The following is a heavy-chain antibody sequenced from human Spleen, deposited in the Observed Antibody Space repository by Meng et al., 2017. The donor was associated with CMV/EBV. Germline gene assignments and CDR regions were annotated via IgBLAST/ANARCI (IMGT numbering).Heavy chain of an antibody. V-gene: IGHV4-59*01. CDR3: ARDIGRHYGSGTYSSYYYGMDV. D-gene: IGHD3-10*01. J-gene: IGHJ6*02. Sequence: SETLSLTCTVSGGSNSSYYWSWIRQPPGKGLEWIGYSHYSVTTNYNPSLKSRVTISVDTSKNHFSLKLSSVTAADTAVYYCARDIGRHYGSGTYSSYYYGMDVWGQGTTVTVSS. CDR2: SHYSVTT. CDR1: GGSNSSYY.